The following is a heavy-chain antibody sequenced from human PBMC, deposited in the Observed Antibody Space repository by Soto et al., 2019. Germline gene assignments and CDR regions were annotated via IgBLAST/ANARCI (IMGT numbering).Heavy chain of an antibody. D-gene: IGHD3-22*01. V-gene: IGHV1-46*01. J-gene: IGHJ4*02. Sequence: ASVPVACKASGYTFTSYYMHWVRQATGQGLEWMGIINPSGGSTSYAQKFQGRVTMTRDTSTSTVYMELSSLRSEDTAVYYCARDLYEGGYYYYHPIVDYWGQGTLVTVSS. CDR2: INPSGGST. CDR3: ARDLYEGGYYYYHPIVDY. CDR1: GYTFTSYY.